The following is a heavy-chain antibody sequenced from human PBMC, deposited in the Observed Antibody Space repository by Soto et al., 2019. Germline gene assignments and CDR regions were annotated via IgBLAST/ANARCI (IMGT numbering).Heavy chain of an antibody. Sequence: EVQLVESGGGLVQPGGSLRLSCAASGFTFSNYWMTWVRQAPGKGLEWLANIIKDGSEKSYVDSVKGRFTISRDNAKSSLYLEMNSLRVEDTAMYYCARDWGGLGYWGQGTLVTVSS. D-gene: IGHD3-10*01. J-gene: IGHJ4*02. CDR1: GFTFSNYW. CDR2: IIKDGSEK. CDR3: ARDWGGLGY. V-gene: IGHV3-7*03.